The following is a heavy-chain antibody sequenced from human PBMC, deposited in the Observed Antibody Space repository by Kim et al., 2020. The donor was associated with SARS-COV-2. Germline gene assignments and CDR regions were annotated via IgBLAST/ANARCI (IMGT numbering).Heavy chain of an antibody. V-gene: IGHV3-23*03. CDR3: AKTEQTTVTTVEYFDY. Sequence: MTARLTISGNNSRNTLYLQMSSLRAEDTAVYYCAKTEQTTVTTVEYFDYWGQGTLVTVSS. D-gene: IGHD4-17*01. J-gene: IGHJ4*02.